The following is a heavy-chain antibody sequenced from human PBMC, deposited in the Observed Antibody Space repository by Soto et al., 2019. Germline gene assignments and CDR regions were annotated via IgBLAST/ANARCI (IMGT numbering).Heavy chain of an antibody. CDR3: AGFGSTMVRGIHYFGIDV. J-gene: IGHJ6*02. CDR1: GGSISSYY. D-gene: IGHD3-10*01. CDR2: IYYSGST. Sequence: SETLSLTCTVSGGSISSYYWSWIRQPPGKGLEWIGYIYYSGSTNYNPSLKSRVTISVDTSKNQFSLKLSSVTAADTAVYYCAGFGSTMVRGIHYFGIDVWCQGTTVTVSS. V-gene: IGHV4-59*01.